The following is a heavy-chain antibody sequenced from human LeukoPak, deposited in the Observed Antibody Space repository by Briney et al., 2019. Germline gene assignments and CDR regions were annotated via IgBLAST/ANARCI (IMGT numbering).Heavy chain of an antibody. CDR1: GLTFSNCV. CDR2: ISPSGGST. CDR3: AGGYSDYDFFDS. J-gene: IGHJ4*02. V-gene: IGHV3-23*01. Sequence: GGSLRLSCTTSGLTFSNCVMTWVRQSPGKGLEWVSSISPSGGSTFYADSVKGRFTISRDNSKNTLYLQMSSLGAEDTAAYYCAGGYSDYDFFDSWGQGTLVTVSS. D-gene: IGHD5-12*01.